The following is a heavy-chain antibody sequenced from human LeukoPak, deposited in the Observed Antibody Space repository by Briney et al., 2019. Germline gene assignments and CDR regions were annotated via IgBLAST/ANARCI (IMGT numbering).Heavy chain of an antibody. V-gene: IGHV4-34*01. CDR3: ARDERGPVADPWPREVGGVYYYGMDV. CDR1: GGSFSGYY. J-gene: IGHJ6*02. D-gene: IGHD3-16*01. CDR2: INHSGST. Sequence: PSETLSLTCAVYGGSFSGYYGSWIRQPPGKGLEWIGEINHSGSTNYNPSLKSRVTISVDTSKNQFSLKLSSVTAADTAVYYCARDERGPVADPWPREVGGVYYYGMDVWGQGTTVTVSS.